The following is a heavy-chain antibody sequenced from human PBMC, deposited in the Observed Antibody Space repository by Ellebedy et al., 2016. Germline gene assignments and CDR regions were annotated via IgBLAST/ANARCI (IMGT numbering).Heavy chain of an antibody. V-gene: IGHV4-34*01. CDR2: INHSGST. CDR1: GGSFSGYY. D-gene: IGHD3-3*01. J-gene: IGHJ3*02. CDR3: ARSRITIFGVVMRDAFDI. Sequence: SETLSLXXAVYGGSFSGYYWSWIRQPPGKGLEWIGEINHSGSTNYNPSLKSRVTISVDRSKNQFSLKLSSVTAADTAVYYCARSRITIFGVVMRDAFDIWGQGTMVTVSS.